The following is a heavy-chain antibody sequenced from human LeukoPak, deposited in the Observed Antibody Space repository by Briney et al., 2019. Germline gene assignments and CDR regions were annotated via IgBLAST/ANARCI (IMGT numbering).Heavy chain of an antibody. V-gene: IGHV3-74*01. J-gene: IGHJ4*02. D-gene: IGHD3-22*01. Sequence: GGSLRLSCAASGLTFSTHRMHWVRQAPGKGLVWVSRINNDGSSTTYADSVKGRFTISRDDSKNTVYLQVNSLRVEDTAVYYCARSPRDSRDWKGSLDYWGQGALVTVSS. CDR3: ARSPRDSRDWKGSLDY. CDR2: INNDGSST. CDR1: GLTFSTHR.